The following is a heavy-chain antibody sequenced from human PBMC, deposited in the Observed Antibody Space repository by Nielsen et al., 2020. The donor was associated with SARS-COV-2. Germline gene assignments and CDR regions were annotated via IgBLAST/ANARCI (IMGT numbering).Heavy chain of an antibody. D-gene: IGHD3-10*01. CDR2: MSYSGRI. J-gene: IGHJ3*02. CDR3: ARDGSSSGSIAFDI. V-gene: IGHV4-39*02. CDR1: GGSITSNSYY. Sequence: SETLSLTCSVSGGSITSNSYYWGWIRQPPGKGLEWIGSMSYSGRIYYNPSLKSRVIISMGTSNNQVSLKLSSVTAADTAVFYCARDGSSSGSIAFDIWGQGTMVTVSS.